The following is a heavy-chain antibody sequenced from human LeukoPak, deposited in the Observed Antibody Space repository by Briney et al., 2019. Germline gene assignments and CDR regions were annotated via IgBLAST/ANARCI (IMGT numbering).Heavy chain of an antibody. CDR3: AKVPGGLRYFDWLLEPLDY. CDR2: ISYDGSNK. V-gene: IGHV3-30*18. D-gene: IGHD3-9*01. Sequence: GGSLRLSCAASGFTFSSYGMHWVRQAPGKGLEWVAVISYDGSNKYYADSVKGRFTISRDNSKNTLYLQMNSLRAEDTAVYYCAKVPGGLRYFDWLLEPLDYWGQGTLVTVSS. J-gene: IGHJ4*02. CDR1: GFTFSSYG.